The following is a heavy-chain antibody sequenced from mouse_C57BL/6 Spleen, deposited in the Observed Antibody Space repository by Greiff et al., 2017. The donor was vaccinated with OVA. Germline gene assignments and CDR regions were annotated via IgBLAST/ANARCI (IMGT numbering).Heavy chain of an antibody. CDR3: ARSTIPYGMDY. D-gene: IGHD2-1*01. V-gene: IGHV1-82*01. CDR2: IYPGDGDT. J-gene: IGHJ4*01. Sequence: QVQLQQSGPELVKPGASVKISCKASGYAFSSSWMNWVKQRPGKGLEWIGRIYPGDGDTNYNGKLKGKAKLTADQSSSTAYMQLLSLTSVDSAVYFCARSTIPYGMDYWGQGTSVTVSS. CDR1: GYAFSSSW.